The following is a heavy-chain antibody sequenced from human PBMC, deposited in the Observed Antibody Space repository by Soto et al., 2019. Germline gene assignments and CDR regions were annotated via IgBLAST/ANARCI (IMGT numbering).Heavy chain of an antibody. Sequence: QVQLVESGGGVVQPGRSLRLSCAASGFTFSSYGMHWVRQAPGKGLEWVAVIWYDGSNKYYADSVKGRFTISRDNSKNTLYLQMNSLRAEDTAVYYCAREAGPSGYGDYYYGMDVWGQGTTVTVSS. J-gene: IGHJ6*02. CDR1: GFTFSSYG. CDR3: AREAGPSGYGDYYYGMDV. V-gene: IGHV3-33*01. D-gene: IGHD5-12*01. CDR2: IWYDGSNK.